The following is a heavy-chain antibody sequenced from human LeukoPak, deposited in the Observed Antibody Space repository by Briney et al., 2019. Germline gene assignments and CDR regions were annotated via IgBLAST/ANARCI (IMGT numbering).Heavy chain of an antibody. CDR3: ARGYSTSWTYYFDY. J-gene: IGHJ4*02. Sequence: SETLSLTCTVSDGAITGYYWGWIRQPPGKGLDWIGHLHFGGSTNYNPSLKSRVTISVDTSKNHFSLKLSSVTAAHTAVYYCARGYSTSWTYYFDYWGQGALVTVSS. CDR1: DGAITGYY. CDR2: LHFGGST. V-gene: IGHV4-59*01. D-gene: IGHD6-13*01.